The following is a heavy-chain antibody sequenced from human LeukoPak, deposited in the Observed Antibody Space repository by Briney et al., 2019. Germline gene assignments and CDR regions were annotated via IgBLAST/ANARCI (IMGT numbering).Heavy chain of an antibody. CDR3: AKDFIRGDSSGYYYGYYYFDY. CDR2: ISGSGGST. J-gene: IGHJ4*02. D-gene: IGHD3-22*01. Sequence: PGGSLRLSCAASGFTFSSYGMSWVRQAPGKGLEWVSAISGSGGSTYYADSVKGRFTISRDNSKNTLYLQMNSLRAEDTAVYYCAKDFIRGDSSGYYYGYYYFDYWGQGTLVTVSP. CDR1: GFTFSSYG. V-gene: IGHV3-23*01.